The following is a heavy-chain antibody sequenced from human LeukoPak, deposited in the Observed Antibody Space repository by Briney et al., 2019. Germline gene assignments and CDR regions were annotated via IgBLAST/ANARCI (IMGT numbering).Heavy chain of an antibody. CDR2: INTNTGNP. J-gene: IGHJ3*02. V-gene: IGHV7-4-1*02. CDR1: GYTFTSYA. Sequence: ASVKVSCKASGYTFTSYAMNWVRQAPGQGLEWMGWINTNTGNPSYARGFTGRFVFSLDSSVSTAYLQISNLMPEDTAKYYCAREILRFDIWGQGTMVTVSS. CDR3: AREILRFDI.